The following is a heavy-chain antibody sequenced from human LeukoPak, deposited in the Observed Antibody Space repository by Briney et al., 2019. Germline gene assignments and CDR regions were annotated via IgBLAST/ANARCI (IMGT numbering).Heavy chain of an antibody. CDR1: GFTFDDYA. V-gene: IGHV3-9*01. CDR2: ISWNSGSI. CDR3: ARDYYDSSGYAWSIFDY. D-gene: IGHD3-22*01. Sequence: GRSLRLSCAASGFTFDDYAMHWVRQAPGKGLEWVSGISWNSGSIGYADSVKGRFTISRDNAKNSLYLQMNSLRAEDTAVYYCARDYYDSSGYAWSIFDYWGQGTLVTVSS. J-gene: IGHJ4*02.